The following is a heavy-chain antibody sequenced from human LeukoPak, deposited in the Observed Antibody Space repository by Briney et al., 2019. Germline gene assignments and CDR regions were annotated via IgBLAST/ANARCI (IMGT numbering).Heavy chain of an antibody. V-gene: IGHV3-15*01. CDR3: TTASLH. CDR1: GFXFNNAW. J-gene: IGHJ3*01. CDR2: IRSEIDGGTA. Sequence: GGSLRLSCAASGFXFNNAWMSWVRQAPGKGLEWVGRIRSEIDGGTADYAAPVKGRFTVSRDDSKNTLHLRVNSLKSDDTAVYYCTTASLHWGQGTMVTVSS.